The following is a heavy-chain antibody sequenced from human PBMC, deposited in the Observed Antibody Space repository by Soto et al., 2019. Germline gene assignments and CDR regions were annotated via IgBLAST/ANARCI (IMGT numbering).Heavy chain of an antibody. CDR1: GFILGDYA. CDR3: AREGDFSIND. Sequence: EVQLVESGGGLIQPGRSLRLSCKASGFILGDYALSWIRQTPGKGLEWVGFIRSKAYGGTTEYAASVKGRFSISRDESKSIPYLQMNSLKTEDTAVYYCAREGDFSINDWGQGTLVTVSS. D-gene: IGHD4-4*01. J-gene: IGHJ4*02. V-gene: IGHV3-49*03. CDR2: IRSKAYGGTT.